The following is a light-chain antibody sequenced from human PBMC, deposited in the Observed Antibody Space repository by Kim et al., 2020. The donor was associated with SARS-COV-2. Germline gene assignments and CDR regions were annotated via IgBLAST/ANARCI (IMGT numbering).Light chain of an antibody. CDR2: GAS. J-gene: IGKJ1*01. CDR1: QAVDDTF. Sequence: SPGEIATLSCRARQAVDDTFIAWYQQIRGQAPRLLIYGASARAAGVADRFSGSGSGTDFTLTINGLEPDDFAMYYCQHYGGSPRSFGQGTKVDIK. V-gene: IGKV3-20*01. CDR3: QHYGGSPRS.